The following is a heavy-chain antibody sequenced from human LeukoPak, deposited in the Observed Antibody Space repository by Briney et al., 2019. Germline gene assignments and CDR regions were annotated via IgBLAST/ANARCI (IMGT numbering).Heavy chain of an antibody. CDR3: ARDRHHRFGELFP. Sequence: KTGGSLRLSCAASGFTFSSYSMNWVRQAPGKGLEWVSSISSSSSYIYHADSVKGRFTISRDNAKNSLYLQMNSLRAEDTAVYYCARDRHHRFGELFPWGQGTRVTASS. V-gene: IGHV3-21*01. CDR2: ISSSSSYI. D-gene: IGHD3-10*01. J-gene: IGHJ4*02. CDR1: GFTFSSYS.